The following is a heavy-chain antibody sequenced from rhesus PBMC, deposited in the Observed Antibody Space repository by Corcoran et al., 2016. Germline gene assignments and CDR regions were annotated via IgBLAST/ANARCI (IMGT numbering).Heavy chain of an antibody. J-gene: IGHJ2*01. CDR2: ISYDGSKK. Sequence: EVQLVESGGGLVQPGGSLRLSCAASGFPFSSYGMHWVRQVPGKGLAWVAVISYDGSKKYYADSLKDRVTISRDNSKNMLDLQMNNLKLEDTAVYDCVSGGYGSSHYYYFDLWGPGTPITISS. CDR3: VSGGYGSSHYYYFDL. CDR1: GFPFSSYG. V-gene: IGHV3-54*02. D-gene: IGHD4-29*01.